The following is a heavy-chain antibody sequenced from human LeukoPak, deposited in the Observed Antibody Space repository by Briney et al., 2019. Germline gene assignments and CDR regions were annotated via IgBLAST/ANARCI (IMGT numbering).Heavy chain of an antibody. V-gene: IGHV3-11*01. CDR3: AKDSTTGIDY. CDR1: GFTFSDYN. CDR2: ISRSGSTK. Sequence: GGSLRLSCAASGFTFSDYNMRWIRQAPGKGLEWVSSISRSGSTKYYADSVKGRFTTSRDNAKNSLFLQMNSLRAEDTAVYYCAKDSTTGIDYWGQGTLVTVSS. J-gene: IGHJ4*02. D-gene: IGHD1-1*01.